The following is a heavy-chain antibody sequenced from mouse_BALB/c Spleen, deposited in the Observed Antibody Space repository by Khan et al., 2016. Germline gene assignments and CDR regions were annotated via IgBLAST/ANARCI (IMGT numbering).Heavy chain of an antibody. Sequence: VQLKQSGPGLEKPSQSLSLTCTVTGYSITSDYAWNWIRQFPGNRLEWMGYISYSGSTRYNPSLKSRISITRDTSKNQFFLQLNSVTPEDTATXYCARSDYGGKGAMDYWGPGTAVTVSS. CDR3: ARSDYGGKGAMDY. CDR2: ISYSGST. D-gene: IGHD1-1*01. J-gene: IGHJ4*01. V-gene: IGHV3-2*02. CDR1: GYSITSDYA.